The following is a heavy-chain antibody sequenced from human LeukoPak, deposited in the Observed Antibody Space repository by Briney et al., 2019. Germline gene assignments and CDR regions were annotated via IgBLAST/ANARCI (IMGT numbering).Heavy chain of an antibody. J-gene: IGHJ4*02. CDR1: GGSFSGYY. Sequence: SETLSLTCAVYGGSFSGYYWSWIRQPPGKGLEWIGEINHSGSTNYNPSLKSRVTISVDTSKNQFSLKLSSVTAADTAVYYCARLLKGYSPYDYWGQGTLVTVSS. CDR3: ARLLKGYSPYDY. V-gene: IGHV4-34*01. D-gene: IGHD5-18*01. CDR2: INHSGST.